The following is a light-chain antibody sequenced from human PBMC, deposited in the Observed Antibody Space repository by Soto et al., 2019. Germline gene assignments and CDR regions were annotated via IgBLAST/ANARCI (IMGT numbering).Light chain of an antibody. CDR3: VLFMGSGIWV. CDR1: SSDVGGYNY. CDR2: DVS. J-gene: IGLJ3*02. Sequence: QSALTQPRSVSGSPGQSVTISCTGTSSDVGGYNYVSWYQQHPGKAPKLMIYDVSKRPSGVPDRFSGSILGNKAALTITGAQAEDESDYYCVLFMGSGIWVFGGGTKLTVL. V-gene: IGLV2-11*01.